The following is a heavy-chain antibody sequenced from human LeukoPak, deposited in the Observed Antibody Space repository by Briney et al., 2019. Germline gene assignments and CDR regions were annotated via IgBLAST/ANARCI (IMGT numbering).Heavy chain of an antibody. V-gene: IGHV4-39*01. Sequence: ETLSLTCTVSGGSISRSDYYWAWIRQPPGKGLEWIGSIYYSGSTYYYPSLKSRVTISVDTSKNQFSLKLSSVTAADTAVYYCARHVSTSSCGADCYSGGLDVWGQGTTVTVSS. CDR2: IYYSGST. CDR3: ARHVSTSSCGADCYSGGLDV. CDR1: GGSISRSDYY. D-gene: IGHD2-21*02. J-gene: IGHJ6*02.